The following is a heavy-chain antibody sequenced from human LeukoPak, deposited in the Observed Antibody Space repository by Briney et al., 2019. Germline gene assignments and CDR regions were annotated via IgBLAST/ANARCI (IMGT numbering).Heavy chain of an antibody. V-gene: IGHV4-34*01. J-gene: IGHJ6*03. Sequence: SETLSLTCAVYGGSFSGYYWSWIRQPPRKGLEWIGEINHSGNTNYNPSLKSRVTISVDTSKNQFSLKLSSVTAADTAVYYCARGLGSGSYYNLARRSGVGYYMDVWGKGTTVTVSS. D-gene: IGHD3-10*02. CDR2: INHSGNT. CDR3: ARGLGSGSYYNLARRSGVGYYMDV. CDR1: GGSFSGYY.